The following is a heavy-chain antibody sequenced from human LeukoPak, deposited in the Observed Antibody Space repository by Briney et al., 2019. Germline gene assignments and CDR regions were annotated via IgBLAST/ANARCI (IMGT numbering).Heavy chain of an antibody. CDR1: GFTFSSYG. Sequence: GGSLRHSCAASGFTFSSYGMHWVRQAPGKGLEWVAVISYDGSNKYYADSVKGRFTISRDNSKNTLYLQMNSLRAEDTAVYYCAKDRRYCSSTSCYFYDYWGQGTLVTVSS. CDR2: ISYDGSNK. CDR3: AKDRRYCSSTSCYFYDY. D-gene: IGHD2-2*01. J-gene: IGHJ4*02. V-gene: IGHV3-30*18.